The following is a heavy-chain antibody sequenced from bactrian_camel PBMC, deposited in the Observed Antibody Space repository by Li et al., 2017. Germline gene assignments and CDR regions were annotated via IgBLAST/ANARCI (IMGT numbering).Heavy chain of an antibody. CDR1: GFTFDDTD. J-gene: IGHJ4*01. V-gene: IGHV3S61*01. CDR2: LNSDGRT. D-gene: IGHD3*01. Sequence: VQLVESGGGSVQTGGSLRLSCAASGFTFDDTDMGWYRQAPGNECVLVSSLNSDGRTYTADSLKGRFTISRDNAKDTSYLQMNSLKIEDTAVYYCALGSSRQATMTARGKGTQVTVS.